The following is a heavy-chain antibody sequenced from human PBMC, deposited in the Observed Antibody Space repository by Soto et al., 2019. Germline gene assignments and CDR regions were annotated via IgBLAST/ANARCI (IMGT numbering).Heavy chain of an antibody. Sequence: QVQLAQSGAEVKKPGSSVKVSCKASGGTFSSYTISWVRQAPGQGLEWMGRIIPILGIANYAQKFQGRVTITADKSTSTAYMELSSLRSEDTAVYYCARVIVVVPAAMNVWFDPWGQGTLVTVSS. CDR2: IIPILGIA. D-gene: IGHD2-2*01. CDR1: GGTFSSYT. J-gene: IGHJ5*02. V-gene: IGHV1-69*02. CDR3: ARVIVVVPAAMNVWFDP.